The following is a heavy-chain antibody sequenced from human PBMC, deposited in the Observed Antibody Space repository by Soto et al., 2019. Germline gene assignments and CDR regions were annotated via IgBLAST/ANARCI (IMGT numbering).Heavy chain of an antibody. J-gene: IGHJ5*02. Sequence: QVQLQESGPGLVKPSQTLSLTCTVSGGSISSGGYFWSWIRQHPGKGLEWTGYIYYSGSTYYNPSLKSRVTISVDTSKNQFSLKLSSVTAADTAVYYCAREVVAANNWFDPWGQETLVTVSS. D-gene: IGHD2-15*01. CDR1: GGSISSGGYF. CDR2: IYYSGST. V-gene: IGHV4-31*03. CDR3: AREVVAANNWFDP.